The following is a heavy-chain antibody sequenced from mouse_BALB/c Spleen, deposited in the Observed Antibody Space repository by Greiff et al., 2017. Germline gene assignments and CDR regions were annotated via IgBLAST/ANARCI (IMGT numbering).Heavy chain of an antibody. CDR3: VRHGVPYYYAMDY. Sequence: EVQVVESGGGLVQPKGSLKLSCAASGFTFNTYAMNWVRQAPGKGLEWVARIRSKSNNYATYYADSVKDRFTISRDDSQSMLYLQMNNLKTEDTAMYYCVRHGVPYYYAMDYWGQGTSVTVSS. CDR1: GFTFNTYA. V-gene: IGHV10-1*02. J-gene: IGHJ4*01. CDR2: IRSKSNNYAT.